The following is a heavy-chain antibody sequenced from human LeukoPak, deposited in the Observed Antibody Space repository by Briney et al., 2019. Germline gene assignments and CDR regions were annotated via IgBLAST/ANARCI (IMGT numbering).Heavy chain of an antibody. V-gene: IGHV4-59*01. CDR2: IYYSGST. CDR1: GGSISSYY. Sequence: SETLSLTCTVSGGSISSYYWSWIRQPPGKGLEWIGYIYYSGSTNYNPSLKSRVTISVDTSKNQFSLRLSSVTAADTAVYYCARDSRYCSGGSCYSGLDYWGQGTLVTVSS. J-gene: IGHJ4*02. CDR3: ARDSRYCSGGSCYSGLDY. D-gene: IGHD2-15*01.